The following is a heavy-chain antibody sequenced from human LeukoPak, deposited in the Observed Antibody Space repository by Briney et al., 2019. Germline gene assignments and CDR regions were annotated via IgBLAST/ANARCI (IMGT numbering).Heavy chain of an antibody. CDR1: GGTFSSYA. D-gene: IGHD2-21*01. V-gene: IGHV1-69*04. CDR2: IIPILGIA. Sequence: SVKVSCKASGGTFSSYAISWVRQAPGQGLEWMGRIIPILGIANYAQKFQGRVTITADKSTSTAYMELSSLRSDDTAVYYCAKVGETDNIDYWGQGTLVTVYS. CDR3: AKVGETDNIDY. J-gene: IGHJ4*02.